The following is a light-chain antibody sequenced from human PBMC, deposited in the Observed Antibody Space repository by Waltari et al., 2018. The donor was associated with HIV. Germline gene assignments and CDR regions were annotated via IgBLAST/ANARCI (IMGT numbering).Light chain of an antibody. CDR3: ATWDSSSLTGV. CDR2: DND. V-gene: IGLV1-51*01. CDR1: TSHIGTHY. Sequence: QSVLTQVPSVSAAPTQQVTISCSGHTSHIGTHYVSWYRQLPGTAPKLLIFDNDQRPSGIPGRFSGSKSGTSAILAITGLQTGDEADYYCATWDSSSLTGVFGGGTRLTVL. J-gene: IGLJ3*02.